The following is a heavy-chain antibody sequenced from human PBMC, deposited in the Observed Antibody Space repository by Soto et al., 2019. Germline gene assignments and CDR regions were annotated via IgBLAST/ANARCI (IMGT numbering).Heavy chain of an antibody. CDR1: GGSFSGYY. V-gene: IGHV4-34*01. CDR3: ARGTMVREEPALGPTKDYYGMDV. D-gene: IGHD3-10*01. J-gene: IGHJ6*02. Sequence: SETLPLTCAVYGGSFSGYYWSRIRQPPGKGLEWIGEINHSGSTNYNPSLKSRVTISVDTSKNQFSLKLSSVTAADTAVYYCARGTMVREEPALGPTKDYYGMDVWGQGTTVTV. CDR2: INHSGST.